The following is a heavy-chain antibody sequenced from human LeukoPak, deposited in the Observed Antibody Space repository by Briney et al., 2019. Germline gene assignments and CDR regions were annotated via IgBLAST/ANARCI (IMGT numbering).Heavy chain of an antibody. J-gene: IGHJ4*02. CDR2: INHSGST. CDR1: GGSFSGYY. CDR3: VRHMVRGVTDY. D-gene: IGHD3-10*01. Sequence: PSETLSLTCAVYGGSFSGYYWSWIRQPPGRGLEWIGEINHSGSTNYNPSLKSRVTISVDTSKNQFSLKLSSVTAAETAVYYCVRHMVRGVTDYWGQGTLVTVSS. V-gene: IGHV4-34*01.